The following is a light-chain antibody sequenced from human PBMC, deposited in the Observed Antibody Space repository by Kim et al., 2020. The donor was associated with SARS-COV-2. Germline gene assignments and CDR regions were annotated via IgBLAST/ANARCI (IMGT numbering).Light chain of an antibody. V-gene: IGLV2-11*01. CDR1: SSDVGGYEY. J-gene: IGLJ1*01. CDR3: CSYAGSYTFV. CDR2: YVS. Sequence: QSVTISCTGTSSDVGGYEYVSWYQHHPGKAPQLMIYYVSKRPSGVPDRFSGSKSGNPASLTISGLQAEDEADYYCCSYAGSYTFVFGIGTKVTVL.